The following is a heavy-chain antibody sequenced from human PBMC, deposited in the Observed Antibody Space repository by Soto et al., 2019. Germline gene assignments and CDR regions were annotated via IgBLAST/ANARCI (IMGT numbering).Heavy chain of an antibody. V-gene: IGHV4-31*03. CDR3: ASSGPYYYDSSGYYYDY. Sequence: SETLSLTCTVSGGSISSGGYYWSWIRQHPGKGLEWIGYIYYSGSTYYNPSLKSRVTISVDTSKNQFSLKLSSVTAADTAVYYCASSGPYYYDSSGYYYDYWGQGTLVTVSS. J-gene: IGHJ4*02. CDR2: IYYSGST. D-gene: IGHD3-22*01. CDR1: GGSISSGGYY.